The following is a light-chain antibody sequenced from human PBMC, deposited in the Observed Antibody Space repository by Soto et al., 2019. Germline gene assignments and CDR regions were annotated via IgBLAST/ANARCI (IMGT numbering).Light chain of an antibody. V-gene: IGKV1-5*03. CDR3: HYYGTYPWT. CDR1: QRIGTW. Sequence: DIQMTQSPSTLSAFVGERVIITCRASQRIGTWLAWYQQKPGIAPKLLISQASSLESGVPSRFSGSGSGPEFTLTISSLQPDDFATYSCHYYGTYPWTFGQGTKVEIK. J-gene: IGKJ1*01. CDR2: QAS.